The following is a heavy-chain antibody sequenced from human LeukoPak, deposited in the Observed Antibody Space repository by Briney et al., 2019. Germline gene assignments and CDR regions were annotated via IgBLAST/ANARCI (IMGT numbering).Heavy chain of an antibody. J-gene: IGHJ3*02. CDR3: ARTMPNRYGDPLDAFDI. Sequence: VASVKVSCKASGYAFTGKYMHWVRQAPGQGLAWMGWINPNSGGTNYAQKFQGRVAMNRDTSINTAYLELSRLRSDDTAVYYCARTMPNRYGDPLDAFDIWGQGTMVTVSS. D-gene: IGHD1-14*01. CDR1: GYAFTGKY. CDR2: INPNSGGT. V-gene: IGHV1-2*02.